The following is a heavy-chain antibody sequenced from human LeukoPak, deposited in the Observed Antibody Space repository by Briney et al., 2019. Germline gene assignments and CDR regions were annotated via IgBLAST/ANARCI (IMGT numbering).Heavy chain of an antibody. Sequence: GGSLTLSCAASGFTVNSDFMSWVRQAPGKGLEWISVIYSAGNTYYADSVKDRVTISRDNSKNTVYLQMNSLRAEDTAVYYCAKDVNYDHHYWGRGTLVTVSS. V-gene: IGHV3-66*01. CDR3: AKDVNYDHHY. CDR2: IYSAGNT. D-gene: IGHD1-7*01. CDR1: GFTVNSDF. J-gene: IGHJ4*02.